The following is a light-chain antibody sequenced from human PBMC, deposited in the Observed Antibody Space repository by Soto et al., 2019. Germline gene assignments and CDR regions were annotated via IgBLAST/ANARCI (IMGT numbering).Light chain of an antibody. CDR3: CSYAGSSTLRV. J-gene: IGLJ1*01. V-gene: IGLV2-23*02. CDR1: SSDVGSYNL. Sequence: QCVLTQPASVSGSAGQSIRISCTGTSSDVGSYNLVSWYQQHPGKAPKLMIYEVSKRPSGVSNRFSGSKSGNTASLTISGLQAEDEADYYCCSYAGSSTLRVFGTGTKVTVL. CDR2: EVS.